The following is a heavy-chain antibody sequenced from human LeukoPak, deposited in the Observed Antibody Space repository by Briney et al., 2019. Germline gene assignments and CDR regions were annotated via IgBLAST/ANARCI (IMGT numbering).Heavy chain of an antibody. J-gene: IGHJ4*02. V-gene: IGHV3-21*01. Sequence: GSLRLSCAASGFTFSSYSMNWVRQAPGKGLEWVSCISSSSSYIYYADSVKGRFTISRDNAKNSLYLQMNSLRAEDTAVYYCARDCSGGSCYFAFDYWGQGTLVTVSS. D-gene: IGHD2-15*01. CDR3: ARDCSGGSCYFAFDY. CDR1: GFTFSSYS. CDR2: ISSSSSYI.